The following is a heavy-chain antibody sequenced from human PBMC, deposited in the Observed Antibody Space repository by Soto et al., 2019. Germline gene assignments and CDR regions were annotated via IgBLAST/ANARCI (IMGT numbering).Heavy chain of an antibody. J-gene: IGHJ4*02. Sequence: SETLSLTCTVSGGSISSSSYYWGWIRQPPGKGLEWIGSIYYSGSTYYNPSLKSRVTISVDTSKNQFSLKLSSVTAADTAVYYCARQAGKERWLRQKMTFDYWGQGTLVTVSS. D-gene: IGHD5-12*01. CDR3: ARQAGKERWLRQKMTFDY. CDR2: IYYSGST. V-gene: IGHV4-39*01. CDR1: GGSISSSSYY.